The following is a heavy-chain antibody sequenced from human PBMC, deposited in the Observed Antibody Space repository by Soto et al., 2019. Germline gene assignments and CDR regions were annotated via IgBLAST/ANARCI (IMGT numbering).Heavy chain of an antibody. CDR2: INPSGDTT. J-gene: IGHJ4*02. D-gene: IGHD7-27*01. CDR1: GYTFNAYS. V-gene: IGHV1-46*02. CDR3: ARDWALDY. Sequence: ASVKVSCKAAGYTFNAYSMHWVRQAPGQGLEWMGMINPSGDTTTYAQNFQGRVTMTRDTSTTTVYMELSGLRSEDTAVYYCARDWALDYWGQGTLVTVSS.